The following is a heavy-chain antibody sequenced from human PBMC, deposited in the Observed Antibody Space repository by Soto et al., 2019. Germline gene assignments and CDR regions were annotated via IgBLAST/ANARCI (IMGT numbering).Heavy chain of an antibody. CDR2: INHSGST. CDR3: ARGKVNTIFGVVIPRINWFDP. J-gene: IGHJ5*02. CDR1: GGSFSGYY. D-gene: IGHD3-3*01. Sequence: SETLSLTCAVYGGSFSGYYWSWIRQPPGKWLEWIGEINHSGSTNYNPSLKSRVTISVDTSKNQFSLKLSSVTAADTAVYYCARGKVNTIFGVVIPRINWFDPWGQGTLVTVSS. V-gene: IGHV4-34*01.